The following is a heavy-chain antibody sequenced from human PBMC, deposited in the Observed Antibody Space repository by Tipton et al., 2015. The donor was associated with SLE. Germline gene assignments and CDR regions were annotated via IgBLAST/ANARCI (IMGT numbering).Heavy chain of an antibody. D-gene: IGHD6-19*01. CDR3: ARGGLGRGSGWSGAFDP. Sequence: TLSLTCTVSGGSISSYYWSWIRQPPGKGLEWIGYIHYTESANYNPSLRSRVTTSVDTSKNQLSLKLSSVTAADTAVYYCARGGLGRGSGWSGAFDPWGQGTLVTVSS. CDR2: IHYTESA. V-gene: IGHV4-59*12. J-gene: IGHJ5*02. CDR1: GGSISSYY.